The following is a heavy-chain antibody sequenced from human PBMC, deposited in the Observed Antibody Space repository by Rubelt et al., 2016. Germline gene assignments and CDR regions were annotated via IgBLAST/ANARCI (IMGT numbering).Heavy chain of an antibody. CDR3: ARQKTDSSGWYYWFDP. J-gene: IGHJ5*02. CDR1: GASISRYY. Sequence: QLQLQEPGPGLVKPSETLSLPCTVSGASISRYYWSWIRQPPGKGLEWIGYIYNSGSTNYTPPLKSRVTISEDTSKNQFSWKLGSGTAADTAVYYCARQKTDSSGWYYWFDPWGQGTLVTVSS. CDR2: IYNSGST. D-gene: IGHD6-19*01. V-gene: IGHV4-59*08.